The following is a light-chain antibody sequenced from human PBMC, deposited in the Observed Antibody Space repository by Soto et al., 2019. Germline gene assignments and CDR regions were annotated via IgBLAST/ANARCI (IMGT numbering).Light chain of an antibody. CDR3: GSWDSSLTGGV. Sequence: QSVLTQPPSVSAAPGQTVTISCSGSSPNIGNNIVSWYQQLPGTAPKLLIYEDNKRPSGIPDRFSGSKSGTSATLGITGLQTGDEAEYYCGSWDSSLTGGVFGGGTQLTVL. CDR2: EDN. J-gene: IGLJ2*01. CDR1: SPNIGNNI. V-gene: IGLV1-51*02.